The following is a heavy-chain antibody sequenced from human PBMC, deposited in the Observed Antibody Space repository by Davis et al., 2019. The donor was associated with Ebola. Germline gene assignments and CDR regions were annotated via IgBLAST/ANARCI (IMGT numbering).Heavy chain of an antibody. Sequence: SLSLSCAASGFTFSRYGLHWVRQAPGKGLEVVAAIWYDGSNKYYADSVKGRFTISRDNSKNTLYLQMNSLRAEDTAVYYCARDGRYSNFDYWGQGTLVTVSS. CDR2: IWYDGSNK. V-gene: IGHV3-33*08. CDR3: ARDGRYSNFDY. CDR1: GFTFSRYG. J-gene: IGHJ4*02. D-gene: IGHD4-11*01.